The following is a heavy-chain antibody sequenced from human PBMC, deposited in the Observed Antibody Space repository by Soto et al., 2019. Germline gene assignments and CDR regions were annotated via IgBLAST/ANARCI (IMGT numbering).Heavy chain of an antibody. V-gene: IGHV3-66*01. CDR3: ARVGNWNELYY. D-gene: IGHD1-1*01. J-gene: IGHJ4*02. Sequence: EVPLVESGGGLVQPGGSLRLSCAASGFTVSSNYMSWVRQAPGRGLDWVSVIYSGGSTYYADSVKGRFAISRDNSKNTLYLQMNSLRTEDTAVYYCARVGNWNELYYWGQGTLVTVSS. CDR2: IYSGGST. CDR1: GFTVSSNY.